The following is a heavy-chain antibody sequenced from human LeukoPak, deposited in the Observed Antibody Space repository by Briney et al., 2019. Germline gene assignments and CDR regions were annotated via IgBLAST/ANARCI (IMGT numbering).Heavy chain of an antibody. D-gene: IGHD3-22*01. V-gene: IGHV4-4*02. CDR2: IYHSGNT. J-gene: IGHJ4*02. Sequence: SETLSLTCAVSGGSISSSNWWSWVRQPPGKGLEWIGEIYHSGNTNCNPSLKSRVTISVDKSKNQFSLKLSSVTAADTAVYYCARVGDSSAYYPFDYWGQGTLVTVSS. CDR3: ARVGDSSAYYPFDY. CDR1: GGSISSSNW.